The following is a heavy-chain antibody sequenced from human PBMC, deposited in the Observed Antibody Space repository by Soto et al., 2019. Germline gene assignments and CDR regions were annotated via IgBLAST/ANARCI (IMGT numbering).Heavy chain of an antibody. CDR1: GGSFGNSA. J-gene: IGHJ4*02. CDR3: ATGVIWIGYFTVDS. Sequence: QVLLVQSGAEVKKPGSSVKISCKASGGSFGNSAINWVRQTPGQGLEWLGGFIPVYRTLNYAQKFQGRVTITADESTGTAYMTLSSLASNDTAVYYCATGVIWIGYFTVDSCGQVTRVTVSS. V-gene: IGHV1-69*01. D-gene: IGHD3-3*01. CDR2: FIPVYRTL.